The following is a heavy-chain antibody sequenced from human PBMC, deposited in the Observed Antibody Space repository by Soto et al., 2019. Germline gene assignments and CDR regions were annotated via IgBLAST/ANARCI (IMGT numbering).Heavy chain of an antibody. CDR2: IYSTGST. CDR3: VRDPYCGQGVS. V-gene: IGHV3-53*01. D-gene: IGHD2-21*01. Sequence: PGGSLRLSCAASGFTVSSNYMSWVRQAPGKGLEWVSVIYSTGSTYYADSVKGRFTISRDNSKNTLYLQMNSLRAEDTAVYYCVRDPYCGQGVSWGQGTPVTVSS. CDR1: GFTVSSNY. J-gene: IGHJ5*02.